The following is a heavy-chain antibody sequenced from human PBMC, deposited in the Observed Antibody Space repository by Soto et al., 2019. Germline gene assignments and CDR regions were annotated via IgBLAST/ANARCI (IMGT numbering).Heavy chain of an antibody. CDR2: IYYSGST. CDR3: ARTGKGGYSGYDRYYFDY. V-gene: IGHV4-59*01. CDR1: GGSISSYY. Sequence: SETLSLTCTVSGGSISSYYWSWIRQPPVKGLEWIGYIYYSGSTNYNPSLKSRVTISVDTSKNQFPLKLSSVTAADTAVYYCARTGKGGYSGYDRYYFDYWGQGTLVTVSS. D-gene: IGHD5-12*01. J-gene: IGHJ4*02.